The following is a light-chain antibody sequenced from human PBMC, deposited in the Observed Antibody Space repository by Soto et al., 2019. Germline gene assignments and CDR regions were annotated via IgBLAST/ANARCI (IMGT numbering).Light chain of an antibody. CDR2: SDN. CDR3: ASWDDSLNGPV. V-gene: IGLV1-44*01. Sequence: QSVLTQPPSASGTPGQRVTMSCSGSSSNIVSYSVSWYLHLPGTAPKLLIYSDNQRPSGVPDRFSGSKSGTSASLDISGLQSEDEADYYCASWDDSLNGPVFGGGTKLTVL. CDR1: SSNIVSYS. J-gene: IGLJ3*02.